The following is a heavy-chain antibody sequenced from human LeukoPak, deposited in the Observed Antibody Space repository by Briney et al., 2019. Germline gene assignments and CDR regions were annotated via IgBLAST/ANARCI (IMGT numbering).Heavy chain of an antibody. CDR3: ARGPRGIYGMDV. J-gene: IGHJ6*02. CDR2: INHSGST. CDR1: GGSFSGYY. D-gene: IGHD3-16*01. Sequence: PSETLSLTCAVYGGSFSGYYWSWIRQPPGKGLEWIREINHSGSTNYNPSLKSRVTISVDTSKNQFSLKLSSVTAADTAVYYCARGPRGIYGMDVWGQGTTVTVSS. V-gene: IGHV4-34*01.